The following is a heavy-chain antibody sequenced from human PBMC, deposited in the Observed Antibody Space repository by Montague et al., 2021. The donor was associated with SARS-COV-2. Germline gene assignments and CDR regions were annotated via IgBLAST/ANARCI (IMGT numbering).Heavy chain of an antibody. D-gene: IGHD3-10*01. CDR2: MYYSGST. CDR1: GGSISSSNYY. CDR3: ARDDIVLQGVTKGMDV. Sequence: SETLSLTCTVSGGSISSSNYYWGWIRQPPGKGLEWIGNMYYSGSTYYNPSLKSRVTISIDTSKNQFSLKLSSVTAADTAVYYCARDDIVLQGVTKGMDVWGQGTTVTV. V-gene: IGHV4-39*07. J-gene: IGHJ6*02.